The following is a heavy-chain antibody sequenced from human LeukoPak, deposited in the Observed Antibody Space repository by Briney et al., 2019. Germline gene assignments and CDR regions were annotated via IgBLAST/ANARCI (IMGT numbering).Heavy chain of an antibody. CDR1: RFTFSSYA. CDR3: ARLLPDLRYDTTGHYTRSFDV. J-gene: IGHJ3*01. V-gene: IGHV3-23*01. CDR2: ISRSGDTT. D-gene: IGHD3-22*01. Sequence: GESLRLSCAASRFTFSSYAMSWVRQAPGKGLEWVSAISRSGDTTYNADSVKGRFTISRDNSKNTLYLQLNSLRAEDTAVYYCARLLPDLRYDTTGHYTRSFDVWGQGTLVTVSA.